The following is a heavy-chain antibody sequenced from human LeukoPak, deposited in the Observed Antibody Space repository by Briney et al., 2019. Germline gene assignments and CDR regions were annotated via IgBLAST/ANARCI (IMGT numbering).Heavy chain of an antibody. D-gene: IGHD2-2*01. CDR1: GLTFSSYS. V-gene: IGHV3-48*01. J-gene: IGHJ6*03. CDR3: AREGCSSTSCFHMDV. CDR2: ISSSSSTI. Sequence: GGSLRLSCAASGLTFSSYSMNWVRQAPGKGLEWVSYISSSSSTIYYADSVKGRFTISRDNAKNSLYLQMNSLRAEDTAVYYCAREGCSSTSCFHMDVWGKGTTVTVSS.